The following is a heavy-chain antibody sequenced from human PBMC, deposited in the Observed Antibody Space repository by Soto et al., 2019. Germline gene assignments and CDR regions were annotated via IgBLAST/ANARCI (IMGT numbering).Heavy chain of an antibody. J-gene: IGHJ4*02. D-gene: IGHD2-2*03. CDR3: ASEFDGSSRYFDY. CDR2: ITGRGTGS. Sequence: EVELLESGGGLVQPGGSLRLSCAASGFNFGSYAMSWVRQAPGKGLEWVSTITGRGTGSYYADSVKGRFTVSRDNSNNTMFLQMDNLRAEDTAVYYCASEFDGSSRYFDYWGQGTLVTVSS. CDR1: GFNFGSYA. V-gene: IGHV3-23*01.